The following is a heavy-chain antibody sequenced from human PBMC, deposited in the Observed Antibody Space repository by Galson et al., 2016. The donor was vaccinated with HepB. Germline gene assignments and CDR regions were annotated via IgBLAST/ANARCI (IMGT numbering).Heavy chain of an antibody. CDR1: GYTFTNYG. V-gene: IGHV1-18*01. D-gene: IGHD1-26*01. J-gene: IGHJ3*02. CDR2: ISAYNGNT. Sequence: SVKVSCKASGYTFTNYGISWVRQAPGQGLEWMGWISAYNGNTNYAQKFQGRVTMTTDTSTSTAYMELRSLRSDDTAVYFCARRLVGAHLDAFDIWGQGTMVTVSS. CDR3: ARRLVGAHLDAFDI.